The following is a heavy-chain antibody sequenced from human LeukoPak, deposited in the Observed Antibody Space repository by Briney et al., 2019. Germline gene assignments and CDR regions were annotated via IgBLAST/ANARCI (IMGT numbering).Heavy chain of an antibody. Sequence: ASVKVSCKASGYTFTSYGISWVRQAPGQGLEWMGWIQPYSGNTNYAQKLQGRVTMTTDTSTSTAYMDLRSLRSDDTAVYYCARDGSSSWYTSWGQGTLVTGSS. CDR3: ARDGSSSWYTS. D-gene: IGHD6-13*01. CDR2: IQPYSGNT. CDR1: GYTFTSYG. V-gene: IGHV1-18*04. J-gene: IGHJ4*02.